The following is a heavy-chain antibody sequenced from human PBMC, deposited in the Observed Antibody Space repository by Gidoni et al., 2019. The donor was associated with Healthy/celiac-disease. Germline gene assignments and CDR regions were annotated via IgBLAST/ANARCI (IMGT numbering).Heavy chain of an antibody. V-gene: IGHV1-69*06. D-gene: IGHD4-17*01. CDR2: IIPIFGTA. J-gene: IGHJ6*02. CDR1: GGTFSSYA. Sequence: QVQLVQSGAAVKKPGSSVKVSCKASGGTFSSYAISWVRQAPGQGLEWMGGIIPIFGTANYAQKFQGRVTITADKSTSTAYMELSSLRSEDTAVYYCARDQYYYGGNSGPILGYYYGMDVWGQGTTVTVSS. CDR3: ARDQYYYGGNSGPILGYYYGMDV.